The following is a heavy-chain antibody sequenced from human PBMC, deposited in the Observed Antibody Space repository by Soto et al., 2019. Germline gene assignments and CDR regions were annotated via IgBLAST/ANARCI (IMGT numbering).Heavy chain of an antibody. J-gene: IGHJ4*02. V-gene: IGHV3-23*01. D-gene: IGHD3-16*02. CDR3: AKSRVFIGAIVTLLDS. Sequence: EVQLLESGGGLVQPGGSLTLSCATSGFTFSSYAMVWVRQAAEKGLEWVASISNNGDTAYYADSVKGRVTISRGNSENTLYLQMNGLRADDTALYFCAKSRVFIGAIVTLLDSWGQGTQVTVSS. CDR1: GFTFSSYA. CDR2: ISNNGDTA.